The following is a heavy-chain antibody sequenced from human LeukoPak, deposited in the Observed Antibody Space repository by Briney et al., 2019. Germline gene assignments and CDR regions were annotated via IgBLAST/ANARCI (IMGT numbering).Heavy chain of an antibody. D-gene: IGHD6-13*01. CDR3: ANEQQLLKTFDY. J-gene: IGHJ4*02. V-gene: IGHV3-30*02. CDR1: GFTVSSNY. CDR2: IRYDGSNK. Sequence: PGGSLRLSCAASGFTVSSNYMSWVRQAPGKGLEGVAFIRYDGSNKYYADSVKGRFTISRDNSKNTLYLQMNSLRVEDTAVYYCANEQQLLKTFDYWGQGTLVTVSS.